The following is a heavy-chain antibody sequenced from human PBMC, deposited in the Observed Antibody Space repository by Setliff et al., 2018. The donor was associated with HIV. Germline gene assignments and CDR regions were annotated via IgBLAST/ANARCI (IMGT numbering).Heavy chain of an antibody. D-gene: IGHD3-10*01. CDR3: ARLRPYNSALDY. CDR1: GFTVSSYY. J-gene: IGHJ4*02. Sequence: GGSLRLSCAASGFTVSSYYMSWVRQAPGKGLEWVSTIYSDGNTYHADSVKGRFTLSRDNSENALFLQMNSLRPEDTAVYYCARLRPYNSALDYWGQGTLVTSPQ. V-gene: IGHV3-66*02. CDR2: IYSDGNT.